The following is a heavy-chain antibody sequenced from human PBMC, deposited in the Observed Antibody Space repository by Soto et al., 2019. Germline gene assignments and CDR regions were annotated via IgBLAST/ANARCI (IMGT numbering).Heavy chain of an antibody. J-gene: IGHJ4*02. D-gene: IGHD6-19*01. CDR3: ARGGSGWYIESEGYYFDY. CDR2: IWYDGSNK. Sequence: GGSLRLSCAASGFTFSSYGMHWVRQAPGKGLEWVAVIWYDGSNKYYADSVKGRFTISRDNSKNTLYLQMNSLRAEDTAVYYCARGGSGWYIESEGYYFDYWGQGTLVTVSS. V-gene: IGHV3-33*01. CDR1: GFTFSSYG.